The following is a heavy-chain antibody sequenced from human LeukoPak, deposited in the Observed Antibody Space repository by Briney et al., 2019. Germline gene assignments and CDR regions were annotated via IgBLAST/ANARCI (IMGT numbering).Heavy chain of an antibody. J-gene: IGHJ5*02. CDR2: INPSGGST. Sequence: GASVKVSCKASGYTFTSYDISWVRQAPGQGLEWMGIINPSGGSTSYAQKFQGRVTMTRDMSTSTVYMELSSLRSEDTAVYYCARTEFSAGWFDPWGQGTLVTVSS. CDR1: GYTFTSYD. V-gene: IGHV1-46*01. D-gene: IGHD2/OR15-2a*01. CDR3: ARTEFSAGWFDP.